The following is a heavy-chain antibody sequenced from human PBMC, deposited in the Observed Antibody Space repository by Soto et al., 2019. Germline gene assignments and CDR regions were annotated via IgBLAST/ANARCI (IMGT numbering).Heavy chain of an antibody. CDR1: GYSISTGFN. Sequence: WETLSLTCAVSGYSISTGFNWGWIRQPPGKGLEWIGSIYHSGSTYYNLSLKSRVTISADTSKNQISLKLISVTAEDTAVYYCAKEAIIWGGSSRYSDYWGQGTLVTVSS. J-gene: IGHJ4*02. V-gene: IGHV4-38-2*02. CDR2: IYHSGST. D-gene: IGHD1-26*01. CDR3: AKEAIIWGGSSRYSDY.